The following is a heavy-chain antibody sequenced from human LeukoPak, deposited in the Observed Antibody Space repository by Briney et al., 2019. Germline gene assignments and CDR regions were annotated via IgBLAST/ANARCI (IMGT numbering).Heavy chain of an antibody. CDR3: AKDDAWLQYNY. V-gene: IGHV3-23*01. J-gene: IGHJ4*02. Sequence: GGSLRLSCAASGITFSSYGMSWVRQAPGKGLEWVSSISSTGGTTYYADSVKGRFTISRDNSKNTLYLQMNSLRVEDTAVFYCAKDDAWLQYNYWGQGTLVTVSS. CDR2: ISSTGGTT. CDR1: GITFSSYG. D-gene: IGHD5-24*01.